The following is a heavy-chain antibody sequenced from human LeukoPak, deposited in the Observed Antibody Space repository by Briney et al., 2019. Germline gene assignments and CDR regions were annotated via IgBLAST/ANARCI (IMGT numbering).Heavy chain of an antibody. CDR1: GFTFNNYG. D-gene: IGHD3-22*01. Sequence: GRSLRLSCAASGFTFNNYGMHWVRQAPGKGLEWVAVISYDGSKKYSADSVRGRFTISRDNSKSTLYLQMNGLRVEDTAEYYCARRASHLMYSSGKRYYFDYWGQGTLVTVSS. CDR3: ARRASHLMYSSGKRYYFDY. V-gene: IGHV3-30*03. J-gene: IGHJ4*02. CDR2: ISYDGSKK.